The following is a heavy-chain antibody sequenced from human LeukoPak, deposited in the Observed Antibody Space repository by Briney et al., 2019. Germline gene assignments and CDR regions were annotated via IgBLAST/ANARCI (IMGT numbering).Heavy chain of an antibody. Sequence: GGSLRLSCAASGNYWMHWVRQVPGKGLEWVSAINDGGDNKQYTDSVKGRFTISRDNSKNTLYLQMNSLRADDTAVYYCAKSLRYGTGWYGRIDYWGQGMLVTVSS. V-gene: IGHV3-23*01. CDR2: INDGGDNK. CDR3: AKSLRYGTGWYGRIDY. J-gene: IGHJ4*02. CDR1: GNYW. D-gene: IGHD6-19*01.